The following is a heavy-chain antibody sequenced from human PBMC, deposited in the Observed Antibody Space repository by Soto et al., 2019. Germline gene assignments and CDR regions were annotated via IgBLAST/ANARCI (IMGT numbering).Heavy chain of an antibody. CDR1: GFTFSSYW. CDR3: AREEWLRYYGMDV. CDR2: INSDGSST. D-gene: IGHD5-12*01. V-gene: IGHV3-74*01. J-gene: IGHJ6*02. Sequence: EVQLVESGGGLVQPGGSLRLSCAASGFTFSSYWMHWVRQAPGKGLVWVSRINSDGSSTSYADSVKGRFTISRDNAKNTMYLQMNRLRAADTAVYYCAREEWLRYYGMDVWGQGTTVTVSS.